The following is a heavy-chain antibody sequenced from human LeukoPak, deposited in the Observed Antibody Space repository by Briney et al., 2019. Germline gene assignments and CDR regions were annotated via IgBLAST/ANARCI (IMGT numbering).Heavy chain of an antibody. J-gene: IGHJ4*02. Sequence: ASVKVSCKASGYTFTGYYMHWVRQAPGQGLEWMGWINPNSGGTNYAQKLQGRVTMTTDTSTSTAYMELRSLRSDDTAVYYCARVRLLWFGELLQYFDYWGQGTLVTVSS. CDR2: INPNSGGT. CDR3: ARVRLLWFGELLQYFDY. CDR1: GYTFTGYY. V-gene: IGHV1-2*02. D-gene: IGHD3-10*01.